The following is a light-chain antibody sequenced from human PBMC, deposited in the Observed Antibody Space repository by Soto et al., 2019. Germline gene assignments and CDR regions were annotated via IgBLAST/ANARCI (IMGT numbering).Light chain of an antibody. J-gene: IGKJ5*01. CDR2: EAT. CDR1: QGLKF. V-gene: IGKV1-12*01. CDR3: QQANSCPIT. Sequence: DIQMTQSPNSVSASVGDTVTITCRASQGLKFLALYQQKPGKAPRLLIYEATNLQSGVPPRFSGSGSGTDFTLTISSLQPEDFATYFCQQANSCPITFGQGTRLEI.